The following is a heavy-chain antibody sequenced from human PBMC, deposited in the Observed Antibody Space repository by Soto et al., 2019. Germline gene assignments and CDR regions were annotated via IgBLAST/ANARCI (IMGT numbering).Heavy chain of an antibody. Sequence: SETLSLTCTVSGGSISSYYWSWIRQPPGKGLEWIGYIYYSGSTNYNPSLKSRVTISVDTSKNQFSLKLSSVTAADTAVYYCARLDYYGSGNVDVWGKGTTVTVSS. V-gene: IGHV4-59*01. D-gene: IGHD3-10*01. CDR3: ARLDYYGSGNVDV. J-gene: IGHJ6*04. CDR1: GGSISSYY. CDR2: IYYSGST.